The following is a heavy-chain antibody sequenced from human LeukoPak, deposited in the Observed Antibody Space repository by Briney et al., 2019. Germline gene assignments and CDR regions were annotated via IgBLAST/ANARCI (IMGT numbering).Heavy chain of an antibody. CDR1: GGSFSGYY. CDR3: ARGGGYNWFDP. J-gene: IGHJ5*02. Sequence: SETLSLTCAVYGGSFSGYYWSWIRQPPGTGLEWIGEINHSGSTNYNPSLKSRVTISVDTSKNQFSLKLTSVTAADTAVYYCARGGGYNWFDPWGQGTLVTVSS. CDR2: INHSGST. V-gene: IGHV4-34*01.